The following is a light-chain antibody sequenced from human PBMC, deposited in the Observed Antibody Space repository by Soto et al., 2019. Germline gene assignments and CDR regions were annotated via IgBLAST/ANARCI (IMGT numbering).Light chain of an antibody. Sequence: DIQMTQSPSSLSASVGDRVTITCQASQDISNYLNWYQQKPGKAPKLLIYDASNLETGVPSRFSGSGSGTDFTITIRSLQPEDIATYYCQQYDNLPPYTFGQGTKLEIK. V-gene: IGKV1-33*01. CDR3: QQYDNLPPYT. CDR1: QDISNY. CDR2: DAS. J-gene: IGKJ2*01.